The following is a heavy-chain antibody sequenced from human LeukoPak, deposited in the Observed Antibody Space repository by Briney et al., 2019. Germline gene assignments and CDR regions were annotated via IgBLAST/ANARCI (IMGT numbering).Heavy chain of an antibody. CDR2: INPNSGGT. Sequence: GASVKVSCKASGYTFTGYYMHWVRQAPGQGLEWMGWINPNSGGTNYAQKFQGRVTMTRDTSISTAYMELSRLRSDDTAVYYCARVKRSGKLYFPTYYFDYWGQGTLVTVSS. CDR3: ARVKRSGKLYFPTYYFDY. J-gene: IGHJ4*02. D-gene: IGHD2-15*01. V-gene: IGHV1-2*02. CDR1: GYTFTGYY.